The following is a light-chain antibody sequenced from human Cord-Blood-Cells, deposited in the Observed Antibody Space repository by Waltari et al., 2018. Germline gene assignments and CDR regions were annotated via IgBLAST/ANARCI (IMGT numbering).Light chain of an antibody. V-gene: IGLV2-14*01. CDR1: SRDVGGYKY. CDR2: DVS. Sequence: QSALTQPASVSGSPGQSITISCTGTSRDVGGYKYVSWYQQHPGKAPKRMIYDVSNRPSGVYNRFSCSKSGNTVSLTISGLQAEDEAEYYCSSYTSSSTLVFGGGTKLTVL. J-gene: IGLJ2*01. CDR3: SSYTSSSTLV.